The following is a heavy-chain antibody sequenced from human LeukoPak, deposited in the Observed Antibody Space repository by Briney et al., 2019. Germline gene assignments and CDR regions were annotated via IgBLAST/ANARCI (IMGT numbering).Heavy chain of an antibody. D-gene: IGHD3-10*01. Sequence: PSETLSLTCTVSGGSISSYYWSWVWHPAGQGLEWIGRIYTSGSTNYNPSLKMRVPISVDKSKNQFCLMRSSVTAADTAVYYCARALPPHYFDYGGQRTLVSVSS. CDR1: GGSISSYY. J-gene: IGHJ4*02. CDR2: IYTSGST. CDR3: ARALPPHYFDY. V-gene: IGHV4-4*07.